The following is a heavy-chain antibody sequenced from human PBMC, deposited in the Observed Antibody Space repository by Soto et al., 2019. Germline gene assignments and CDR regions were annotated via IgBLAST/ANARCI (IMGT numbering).Heavy chain of an antibody. D-gene: IGHD2-15*01. CDR3: ARHNIGDELIGWFDP. V-gene: IGHV1-18*01. CDR1: GYTFTSYG. CDR2: ISAYNGNT. J-gene: IGHJ5*02. Sequence: ASVKVSCKASGYTFTSYGISWVRQAPGQGLEWMGWISAYNGNTNYAQKLQGRVTMTTDTSTSTAYMELRSLRSDDTAVYYCARHNIGDELIGWFDPWGQGTLVTVSS.